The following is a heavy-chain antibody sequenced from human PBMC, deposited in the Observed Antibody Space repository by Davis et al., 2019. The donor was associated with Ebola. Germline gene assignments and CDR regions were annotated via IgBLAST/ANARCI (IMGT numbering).Heavy chain of an antibody. CDR1: GFTFNIFD. V-gene: IGHV3-30*02. J-gene: IGHJ4*02. Sequence: GGSLRLSCAASGFTFNIFDMHWVRQAPGRGLEWVAFVRSHGSDDHYADSVKGRFTISRDNSKNTLYLQMNSLRPEDPAVYYCARDSDDYSFDYWGQGTLVTVSS. CDR2: VRSHGSDD. D-gene: IGHD4-11*01. CDR3: ARDSDDYSFDY.